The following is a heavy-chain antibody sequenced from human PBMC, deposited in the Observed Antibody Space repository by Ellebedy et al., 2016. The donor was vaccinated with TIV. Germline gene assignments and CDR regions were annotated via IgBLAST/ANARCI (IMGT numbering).Heavy chain of an antibody. V-gene: IGHV3-33*08. CDR1: GFSFTTFG. CDR3: ARSTVVKGFYAMDV. CDR2: IWYDGGNK. J-gene: IGHJ6*02. Sequence: GESLKISCAASGFSFTTFGMHWVRQAPGKGLEWVAVIWYDGGNKYYADSVNGRFTISRDTSKNTVFLQMNRLRVDDTAVYYCARSTVVKGFYAMDVWGQGTTVTVSS. D-gene: IGHD4-23*01.